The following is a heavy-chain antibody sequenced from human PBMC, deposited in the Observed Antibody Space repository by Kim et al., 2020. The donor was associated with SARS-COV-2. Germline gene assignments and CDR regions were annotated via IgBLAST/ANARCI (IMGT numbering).Heavy chain of an antibody. CDR2: MNPNSGNT. Sequence: ASVKVSCKASGYTFTSYDINWVRQATGQGLEWMGWMNPNSGNTGYAQKFQGRVTMTRNTSISTAYMELSSLRSEDTAVYYCARGRGELLVSPYYYGMDVWGQRTTVTVSS. CDR3: ARGRGELLVSPYYYGMDV. V-gene: IGHV1-8*01. CDR1: GYTFTSYD. J-gene: IGHJ6*02. D-gene: IGHD1-26*01.